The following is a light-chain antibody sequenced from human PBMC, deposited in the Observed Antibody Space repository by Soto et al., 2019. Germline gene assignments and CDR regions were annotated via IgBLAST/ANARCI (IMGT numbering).Light chain of an antibody. CDR3: QQLCTSPPYT. Sequence: EIVLTQSPGLLSSSPGETAILSCRASQSISAKHLAWYQLRPGQSPRLLIYGASGRATGVPGRISGSWSGAKFLPTISRMEPEDFFVSCCQQLCTSPPYTFGQGTKVEIK. J-gene: IGKJ2*01. CDR1: QSISAKH. CDR2: GAS. V-gene: IGKV3-20*01.